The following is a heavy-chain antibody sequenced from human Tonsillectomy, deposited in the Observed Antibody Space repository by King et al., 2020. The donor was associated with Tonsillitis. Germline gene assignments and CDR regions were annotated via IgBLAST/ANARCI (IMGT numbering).Heavy chain of an antibody. V-gene: IGHV4-61*01. CDR1: GGSVSSGSYY. CDR3: WRLWEWLPDY. Sequence: QLQESGPGLVKPSETLSLTCTVSGGSVSSGSYYWSWIRQPPGKGLEWIGYIYYSGSTNYNPSLKSRVTISVDTSKNQFYLKLSSVTAADTAVYYCWRLWEWLPDYWGQGTLVTVSS. CDR2: IYYSGST. D-gene: IGHD1-26*01. J-gene: IGHJ4*02.